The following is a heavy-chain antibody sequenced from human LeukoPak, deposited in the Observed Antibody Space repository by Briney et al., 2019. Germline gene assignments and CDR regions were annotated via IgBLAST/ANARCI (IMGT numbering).Heavy chain of an antibody. J-gene: IGHJ4*02. CDR1: GFSFSTSGVG. Sequence: SGPTLVNPTQTLTLTCTFSGFSFSTSGVGVGWIRQPPGKALEWLALIYWDDDKRYSPSLKSRLTITKDTSKNQVVLTMTNMDPVDTATHYCAHRRVAAAANNFDYWGQGTLVTVSS. CDR2: IYWDDDK. V-gene: IGHV2-5*02. CDR3: AHRRVAAAANNFDY. D-gene: IGHD6-13*01.